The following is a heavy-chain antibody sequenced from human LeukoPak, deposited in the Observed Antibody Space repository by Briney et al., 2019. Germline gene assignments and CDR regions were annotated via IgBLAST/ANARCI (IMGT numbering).Heavy chain of an antibody. V-gene: IGHV3-23*01. CDR1: GFTFSSYA. Sequence: GGSLRLSCAASGFTFSSYAMSWVRQAPGKGLEWVSAISGSGGRTDYADSVKGRFTISRDNSKNTLYLQVNSLRAEDTAVYYCAKDESVFSDYPSYFDYWGQGTLVTVSS. D-gene: IGHD1-26*01. CDR3: AKDESVFSDYPSYFDY. J-gene: IGHJ4*02. CDR2: ISGSGGRT.